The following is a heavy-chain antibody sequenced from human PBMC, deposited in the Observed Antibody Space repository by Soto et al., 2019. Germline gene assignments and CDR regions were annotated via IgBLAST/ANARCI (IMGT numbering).Heavy chain of an antibody. V-gene: IGHV1-46*03. J-gene: IGHJ4*02. CDR1: GYPFTRYY. Sequence: ASVKVSCKASGYPFTRYYVHWVRRAPGQGLEWMGILDPSDGSTNYAQKFQARVTMSRDTSTSTVYMELSSLTSEDTALYYCALFMSGFNYGAYVYWGQGTLVTVSS. CDR2: LDPSDGST. D-gene: IGHD5-18*01. CDR3: ALFMSGFNYGAYVY.